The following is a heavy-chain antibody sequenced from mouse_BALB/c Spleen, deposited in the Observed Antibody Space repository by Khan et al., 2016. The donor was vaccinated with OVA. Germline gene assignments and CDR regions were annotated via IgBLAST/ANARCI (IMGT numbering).Heavy chain of an antibody. Sequence: QVQLQQSGAELMKPGASVKISCKATGYTFSSYWIEWVKQRPGHGLEWIGEILPGSGSTNYHEKFKGKATFTADTSSNTAYMQLSSLTSEDSAVYYCARPGSPYWGQGTLVTVSA. CDR3: ARPGSPY. D-gene: IGHD4-1*01. V-gene: IGHV1-9*01. CDR2: ILPGSGST. J-gene: IGHJ3*01. CDR1: GYTFSSYW.